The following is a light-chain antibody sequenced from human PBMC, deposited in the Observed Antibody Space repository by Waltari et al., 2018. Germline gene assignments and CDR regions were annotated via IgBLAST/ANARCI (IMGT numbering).Light chain of an antibody. V-gene: IGKV1-5*03. CDR1: QSIVVW. J-gene: IGKJ1*01. CDR3: LQYNSYPWT. Sequence: DIQVTQSPSTLSASVGERVTITCRASQSIVVWLAWYQQKPGNAPRLLIYKASYLESGVPSRFSGSASETAFTLTISSLQADDFATYYCLQYNSYPWTFGQGTTVEIK. CDR2: KAS.